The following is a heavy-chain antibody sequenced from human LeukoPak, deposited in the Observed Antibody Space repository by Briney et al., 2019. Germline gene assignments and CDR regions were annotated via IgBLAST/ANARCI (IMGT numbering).Heavy chain of an antibody. D-gene: IGHD3-10*01. V-gene: IGHV4-39*07. CDR2: IYYSGST. CDR1: GGSISSSSYY. Sequence: SQTLSLTCTVSGGSISSSSYYWGWIRQSPGKGLEWIGSIYYSGSTYYNPSLKSRVTISVDMSKNQFSLELISVTAADTAVYYCARGFGEFNGYYFDYWGQGTLVTVSS. CDR3: ARGFGEFNGYYFDY. J-gene: IGHJ4*02.